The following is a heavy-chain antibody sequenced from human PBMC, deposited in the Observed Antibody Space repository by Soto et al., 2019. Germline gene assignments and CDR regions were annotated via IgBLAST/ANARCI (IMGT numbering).Heavy chain of an antibody. Sequence: SVTVSCKASGYTFTGYYMHWVRQAPGQGLEWMGWINPNSGGTNYAQKFQGRVTMTRDTSISTAYMELSRLRSDDTAVYYCARVFVVIRAATDASDFSDKGIMVTVSS. D-gene: IGHD2-2*01. CDR1: GYTFTGYY. J-gene: IGHJ3*01. CDR2: INPNSGGT. CDR3: ARVFVVIRAATDASDF. V-gene: IGHV1-2*02.